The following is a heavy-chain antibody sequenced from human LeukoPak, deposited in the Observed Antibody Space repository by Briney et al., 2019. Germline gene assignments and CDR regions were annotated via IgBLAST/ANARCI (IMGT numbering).Heavy chain of an antibody. J-gene: IGHJ4*02. CDR1: GGSISSYY. CDR2: IYYSGTT. D-gene: IGHD3-16*01. CDR3: ARENLGDYYFDY. Sequence: SETLSLTCTVSGGSISSYYWSWIRQPPGKGLEWIGYIYYSGTTNYNPSLKSRVTISVDRSKNQFSLKLSSVTAADTAVYYCARENLGDYYFDYWGQGTLVTVSS. V-gene: IGHV4-59*12.